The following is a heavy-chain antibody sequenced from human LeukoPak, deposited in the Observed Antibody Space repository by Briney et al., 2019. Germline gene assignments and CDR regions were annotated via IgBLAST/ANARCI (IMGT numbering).Heavy chain of an antibody. V-gene: IGHV1-18*01. CDR3: ARQDYDSSGYYLSPFDY. CDR1: GYAFTSHG. J-gene: IGHJ4*02. Sequence: ASVKVSCKASGYAFTSHGISWVRQAPGQGLEWMGWISTYNGNTNYAQKLQGRVTMTTDTSTSTAYMELRSLRSDDTAVYYCARQDYDSSGYYLSPFDYWGQGALVTVSS. CDR2: ISTYNGNT. D-gene: IGHD3-22*01.